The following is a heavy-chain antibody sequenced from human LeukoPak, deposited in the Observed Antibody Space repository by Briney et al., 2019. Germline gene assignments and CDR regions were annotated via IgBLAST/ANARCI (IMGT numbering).Heavy chain of an antibody. V-gene: IGHV3-7*01. CDR2: IEEDGSQI. D-gene: IGHD4-17*01. CDR3: ARVGRVTTPRYSDY. J-gene: IGHJ4*02. CDR1: GFTFDDYA. Sequence: PGRSLRLSCAASGFTFDDYAMHWVRQAPGKGLEWVANIEEDGSQIYYMDSVKGRFTTSRDNAKNSVYLQMNSLRAEDTAVYYCARVGRVTTPRYSDYWGQGTLVTVSS.